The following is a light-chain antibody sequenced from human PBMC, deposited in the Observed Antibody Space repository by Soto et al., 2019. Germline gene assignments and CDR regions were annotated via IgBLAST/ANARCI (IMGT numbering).Light chain of an antibody. Sequence: QAVLTQPPPVSTAPGQKVTISCSGKSPNIGNNYVSWYQQLPGTAPKLLIYENNKRPSGIPDRLSGSKSGTSATLGITGLQTGDEADYYCGTWDSSLNAEVFGTGTKVTVL. CDR2: ENN. J-gene: IGLJ1*01. CDR3: GTWDSSLNAEV. V-gene: IGLV1-51*02. CDR1: SPNIGNNY.